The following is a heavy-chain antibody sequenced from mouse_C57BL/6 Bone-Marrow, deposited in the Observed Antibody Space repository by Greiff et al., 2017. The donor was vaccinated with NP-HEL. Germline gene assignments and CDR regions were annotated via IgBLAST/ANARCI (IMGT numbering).Heavy chain of an antibody. CDR1: GYSITSGYY. V-gene: IGHV3-6*01. CDR2: ISYDGSN. J-gene: IGHJ4*01. CDR3: ARGRYYAMDY. Sequence: EVKLQESGPGLVKPSQSLSLSCSVTGYSITSGYYWNWIRQFPGNKLEWMGFISYDGSNNYNPSLKNRISITRDTSKNQFFLKLNSVTTEDTATCYCARGRYYAMDYWGQGTSVTVSS.